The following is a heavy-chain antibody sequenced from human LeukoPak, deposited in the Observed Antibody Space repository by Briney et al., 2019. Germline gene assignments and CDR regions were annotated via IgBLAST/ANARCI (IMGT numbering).Heavy chain of an antibody. V-gene: IGHV1-18*01. J-gene: IGHJ4*02. Sequence: ASVKVSCKASGYTFTSYGISWVRQAPGQGLEWMGWISAYNGNTNYAQKLQGRVTMTTDTSTSTAYMELRSLRSDHTAVYYCARCTGGGSCYGVRYWGQGTLVTVSS. CDR3: ARCTGGGSCYGVRY. CDR2: ISAYNGNT. D-gene: IGHD2-15*01. CDR1: GYTFTSYG.